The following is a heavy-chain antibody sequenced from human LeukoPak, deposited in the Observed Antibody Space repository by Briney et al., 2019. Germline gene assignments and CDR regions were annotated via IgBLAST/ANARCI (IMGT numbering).Heavy chain of an antibody. CDR1: GFTFSGYP. CDR3: ARGRGADYGGNSGYFDY. CDR2: ISYDGSNK. Sequence: GKSLRLSCAASGFTFSGYPIHWVRQAPGKGLEWVAVISYDGSNKYYADSVKGRFTISRDNPKNTLYVQMNSLRAEDTAVYYCARGRGADYGGNSGYFDYWGQGTLVTVSS. J-gene: IGHJ4*02. D-gene: IGHD4-23*01. V-gene: IGHV3-30-3*01.